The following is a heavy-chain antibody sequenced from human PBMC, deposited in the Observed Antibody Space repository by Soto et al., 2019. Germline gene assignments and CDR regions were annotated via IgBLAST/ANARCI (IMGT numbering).Heavy chain of an antibody. V-gene: IGHV1-69*13. Sequence: SVKVSCKASGGTFSSYAISWVRQAPGQGLEWMGGIIPIFGTANYAQKFQGRVTITADESTSTAYMELSSLRSEDTAVYYCARDPRQYYYGSSGYYGGLWGQGSLVTVSS. CDR2: IIPIFGTA. CDR3: ARDPRQYYYGSSGYYGGL. J-gene: IGHJ4*02. D-gene: IGHD3-22*01. CDR1: GGTFSSYA.